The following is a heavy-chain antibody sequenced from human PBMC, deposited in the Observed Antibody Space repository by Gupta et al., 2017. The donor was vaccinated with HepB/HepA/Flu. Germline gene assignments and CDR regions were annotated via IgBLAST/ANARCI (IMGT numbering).Heavy chain of an antibody. Sequence: EVQLVESGGGLVQPGGSLRLSCAASGFTFSSYWMHWVRQAPGKGLVWVSRINSDGSSTSYADSVKGRFTISRDNAKNTLYLQMNSLRAEDTAVYYCARVLWLGRVVPADYGMDVWGQGTTVTVSS. J-gene: IGHJ6*02. CDR3: ARVLWLGRVVPADYGMDV. V-gene: IGHV3-74*01. D-gene: IGHD2-2*01. CDR1: GFTFSSYW. CDR2: INSDGSST.